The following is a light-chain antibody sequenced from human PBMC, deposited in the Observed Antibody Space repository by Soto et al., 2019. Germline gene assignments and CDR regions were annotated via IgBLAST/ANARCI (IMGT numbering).Light chain of an antibody. V-gene: IGKV1-9*01. CDR2: AAS. CDR1: QGISSY. CDR3: QQQNSYPHNT. Sequence: DIQLTQSPSFLSASVGDRVTITCRASQGISSYLAWYQQKQGKAPKLLIYAASTFQSGVPSRFSGSGSAPEFTLTISSLQPEDFAPYYCQQQNSYPHNTFGQGTKLEIK. J-gene: IGKJ2*01.